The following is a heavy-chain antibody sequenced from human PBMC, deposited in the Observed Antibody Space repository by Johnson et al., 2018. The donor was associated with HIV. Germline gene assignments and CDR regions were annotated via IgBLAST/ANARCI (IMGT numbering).Heavy chain of an antibody. D-gene: IGHD6-19*01. CDR2: ISSSGSTI. Sequence: QVQLVESGGGLIQPGGSLRLSCAASGFTFSDYYMSWIRQAPGKGLEWVSYISSSGSTIYYADSVKGRFTISRDNAKNTLYLQMNSLRAEDTAVFYCTYSSAWSPGAVDIWGQGTMVTVSS. CDR3: TYSSAWSPGAVDI. J-gene: IGHJ3*02. CDR1: GFTFSDYY. V-gene: IGHV3-11*04.